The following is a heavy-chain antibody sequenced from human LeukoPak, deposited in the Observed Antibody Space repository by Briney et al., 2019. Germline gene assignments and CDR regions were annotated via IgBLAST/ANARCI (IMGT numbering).Heavy chain of an antibody. CDR3: AINGGGDSGYGNFDY. CDR1: GFTFYDYA. J-gene: IGHJ4*02. CDR2: INWNSDSI. V-gene: IGHV3-9*01. D-gene: IGHD5-12*01. Sequence: GGSLRLSCAVSGFTFYDYAMQWVRQGPGKGGEWVSGINWNSDSIVYEDSVKGRFTSSREKAKNSVYLQMNSLRAEDTAFYYCAINGGGDSGYGNFDYWGQGTLVTVSS.